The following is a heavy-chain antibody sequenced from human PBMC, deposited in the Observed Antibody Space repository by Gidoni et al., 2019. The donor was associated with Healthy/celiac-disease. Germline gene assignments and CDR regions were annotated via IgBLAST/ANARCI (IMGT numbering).Heavy chain of an antibody. D-gene: IGHD4-17*01. CDR1: GGSFSGYY. Sequence: QVQLQQWGAGLLKPSETLSLNCAVDGGSFSGYYWSWIRQPPGKGLEWIGEINHSGSTNYNPSLKSRVTISVDTSKNQFSLKLSSVTAADTAVYYCARGGKSDDYGTYWGQGTLVTVSS. CDR2: INHSGST. V-gene: IGHV4-34*01. CDR3: ARGGKSDDYGTY. J-gene: IGHJ4*02.